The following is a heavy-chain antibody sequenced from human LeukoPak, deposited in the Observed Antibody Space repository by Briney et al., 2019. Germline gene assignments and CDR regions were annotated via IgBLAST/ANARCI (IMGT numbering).Heavy chain of an antibody. CDR1: GYTFTGYY. D-gene: IGHD5-18*01. V-gene: IGHV1-2*02. CDR3: ARDVTGYSRSGSFDI. J-gene: IGHJ3*02. CDR2: INPNSGDT. Sequence: GASVKVSCKASGYTFTGYYMHWVRQAPGLGLEWMGWINPNSGDTNSAQKFQGRVTMTRDTSISTAYMEVSRLRSDDTAVYYCARDVTGYSRSGSFDIWGQGTMVTVSS.